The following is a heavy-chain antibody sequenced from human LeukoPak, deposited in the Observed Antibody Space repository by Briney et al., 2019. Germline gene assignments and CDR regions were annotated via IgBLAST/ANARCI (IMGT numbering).Heavy chain of an antibody. J-gene: IGHJ3*02. V-gene: IGHV1-18*01. Sequence: GASVKVSCKASGYTFTSYGISWARHAPGQGLEWMGWISAYNGNTNYAQKLQGRVTMTTDTSTSTAYMELRSLRSDDTAVYYCARDLGDLITMVRGVISLGAFDIWGQGTMVTVSS. D-gene: IGHD3-10*01. CDR1: GYTFTSYG. CDR2: ISAYNGNT. CDR3: ARDLGDLITMVRGVISLGAFDI.